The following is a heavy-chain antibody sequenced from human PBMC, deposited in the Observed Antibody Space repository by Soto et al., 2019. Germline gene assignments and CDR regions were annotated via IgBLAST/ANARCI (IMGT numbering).Heavy chain of an antibody. CDR2: ISSSSSYT. V-gene: IGHV3-11*06. CDR1: FTLSDYY. CDR3: ARERESYRFDP. Sequence: FTLSDYYMSWIRQAPGKGLEWVSYISSSSSYTNYADSVKGRFTISRDNAKNSLYLQMNSLRAEDTAVYYCARERESYRFDPWGQGTLVTVSS. J-gene: IGHJ5*02.